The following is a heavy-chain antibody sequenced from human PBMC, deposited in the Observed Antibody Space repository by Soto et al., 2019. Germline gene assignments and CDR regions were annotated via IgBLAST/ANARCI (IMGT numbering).Heavy chain of an antibody. Sequence: SETLSLTCAVYGGSFSGYYWSWIRQPPGKGLEWIGEINHSGSTNYNPSLKSRVTISVDTSKNQFSLKLSSVTAADTAVYYCARGTIEYSSDYWGQGTLVTVSS. J-gene: IGHJ4*02. CDR1: GGSFSGYY. D-gene: IGHD5-18*01. CDR2: INHSGST. V-gene: IGHV4-34*01. CDR3: ARGTIEYSSDY.